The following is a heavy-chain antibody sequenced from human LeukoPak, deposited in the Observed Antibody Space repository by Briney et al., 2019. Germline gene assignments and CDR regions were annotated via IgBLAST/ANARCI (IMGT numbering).Heavy chain of an antibody. V-gene: IGHV3-74*01. CDR1: GFAVSTNY. D-gene: IGHD3-16*01. CDR2: INSDGSST. J-gene: IGHJ3*02. CDR3: ARGGRWAQDAFDI. Sequence: GGSLRLSCAASGFAVSTNYLSWVRQAPGKGLVWVSRINSDGSSTSYADSVKGRFTISRDNAKNTLYLQMNSLRAEDTAVYYCARGGRWAQDAFDIWGQGTMVTVSS.